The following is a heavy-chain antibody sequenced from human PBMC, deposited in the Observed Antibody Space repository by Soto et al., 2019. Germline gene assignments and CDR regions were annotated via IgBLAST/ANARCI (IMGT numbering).Heavy chain of an antibody. CDR3: AGGIAAAGTVAFDI. J-gene: IGHJ3*02. CDR2: ISAYNGNT. Sequence: QVQLVQSGAEVKKPGASVKVTCKASGYTFASYGISWVRQAPGLGLEWMGWISAYNGNTNYAQKLQGRVTMTTDTSTSTAYMELTSLRSDDTAVYYCAGGIAAAGTVAFDIWGQGTMVTVSS. V-gene: IGHV1-18*04. CDR1: GYTFASYG. D-gene: IGHD6-13*01.